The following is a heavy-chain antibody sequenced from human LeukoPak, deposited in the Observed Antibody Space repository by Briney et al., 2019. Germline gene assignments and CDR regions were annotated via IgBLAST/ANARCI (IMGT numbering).Heavy chain of an antibody. V-gene: IGHV4-34*01. CDR1: GGFFSGYY. D-gene: IGHD4-17*01. J-gene: IGHJ4*02. Sequence: SETLSLTCAVYGGFFSGYYWSWLRQPPGKGLEWIGEINHSGSTNYNPSLKSRVTISVDTSKNQFSLKLSSVTAADTAVYYCARAHYDYGDDYWGQGTLVTVSS. CDR3: ARAHYDYGDDY. CDR2: INHSGST.